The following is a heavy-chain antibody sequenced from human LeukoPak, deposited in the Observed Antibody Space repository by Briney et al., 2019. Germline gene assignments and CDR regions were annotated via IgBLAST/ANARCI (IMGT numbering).Heavy chain of an antibody. CDR2: INHSGST. CDR1: GGSFSGYY. V-gene: IGHV4-34*01. D-gene: IGHD3-10*01. J-gene: IGHJ5*02. Sequence: SETLSLTCAVYGGSFSGYYWSWIRQPPGKGLEWIGEINHSGSTNYNPSLKSRVTISVDTSKDQFSLKLSSVIAADTAVYYCARGTMVRGGGRWFDPWGQGTLVTVSS. CDR3: ARGTMVRGGGRWFDP.